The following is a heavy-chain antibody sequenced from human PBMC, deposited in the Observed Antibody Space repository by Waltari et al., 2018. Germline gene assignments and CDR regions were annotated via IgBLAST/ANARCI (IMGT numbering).Heavy chain of an antibody. CDR3: ASLHYYDSSGRPGWFDP. CDR1: GGSISSGGYY. CDR2: IYHSGST. J-gene: IGHJ5*02. D-gene: IGHD3-22*01. Sequence: QVQLQESGPGLVKPSQTLSLTCTVSGGSISSGGYYWSWIRQHPGKGLEWIGYIYHSGSTEYNPSLKSRGTISVDRSKNQFSLKLSSVTAADTAVYYCASLHYYDSSGRPGWFDPWGQGTLVTVSS. V-gene: IGHV4-31*03.